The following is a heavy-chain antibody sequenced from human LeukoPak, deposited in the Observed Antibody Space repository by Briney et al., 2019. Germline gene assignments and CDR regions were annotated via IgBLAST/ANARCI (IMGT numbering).Heavy chain of an antibody. D-gene: IGHD4-17*01. CDR2: IRSKAYGGTT. J-gene: IGHJ4*02. V-gene: IGHV3-49*04. Sequence: GGSLRLSCTASGFTFGDYAMSWVRQAPGKGLEWVGFIRSKAYGGTTEYAASVKGRFTISRDDSKSIAYLQMNSLKTEDTAVYYCTRGIQVGDYSLWGQGTLVTVSS. CDR3: TRGIQVGDYSL. CDR1: GFTFGDYA.